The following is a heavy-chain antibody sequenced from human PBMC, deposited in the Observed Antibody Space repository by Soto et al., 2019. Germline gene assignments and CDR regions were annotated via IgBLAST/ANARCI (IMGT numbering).Heavy chain of an antibody. V-gene: IGHV4-30-4*01. D-gene: IGHD4-17*01. J-gene: IGHJ6*02. CDR1: GGSISSGDYY. CDR2: IYYSGST. Sequence: QVQLQESGPGLVKPSQTLSLTCTVSGGSISSGDYYWSWIRQPPGKGLEWIGYIYYSGSTYYNPSLKSRVTISVDTSKNQFSLKLSSVTAADTAVYYCARVGGVTVTMGHYGMDVWGQGTTVTVSS. CDR3: ARVGGVTVTMGHYGMDV.